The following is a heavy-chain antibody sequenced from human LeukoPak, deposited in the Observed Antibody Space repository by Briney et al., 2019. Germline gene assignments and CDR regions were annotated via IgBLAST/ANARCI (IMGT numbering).Heavy chain of an antibody. CDR2: IIPILGIA. Sequence: GASVKVSCKASGGTFSSYAISWVRQAPGQGLEWMGRIIPILGIANYAQKFQGRVTITADKSTSTAYMELSSLRSEDTAVYYCARDPGRFFPYDYWGQGTLVTVSS. V-gene: IGHV1-69*04. CDR3: ARDPGRFFPYDY. D-gene: IGHD3-3*01. CDR1: GGTFSSYA. J-gene: IGHJ4*02.